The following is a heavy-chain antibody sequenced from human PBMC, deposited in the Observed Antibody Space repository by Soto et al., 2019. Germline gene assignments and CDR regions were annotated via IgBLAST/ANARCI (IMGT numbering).Heavy chain of an antibody. D-gene: IGHD6-13*01. CDR3: ARAKGGAAAGWFDP. CDR2: ISSSSSYT. V-gene: IGHV3-11*05. Sequence: GGSLRLSCAASGFTFSDYYMSWIRQAPGKGLEWVSYISSSSSYTNYADSVKGRFTISRDNAKNSLYLQMNSLRAEDTAVYYCARAKGGAAAGWFDPWGQGTLVTVSS. CDR1: GFTFSDYY. J-gene: IGHJ5*02.